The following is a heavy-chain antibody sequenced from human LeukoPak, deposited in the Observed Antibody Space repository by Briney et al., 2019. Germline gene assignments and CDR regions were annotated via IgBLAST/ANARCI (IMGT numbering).Heavy chain of an antibody. V-gene: IGHV3-30*03. CDR3: ARDALTGRLYYYYYMDV. D-gene: IGHD7-27*01. Sequence: GGSLRLSCAASGFTFSSYGMHWVRQAPGKGLEWVAVISYDGSNKYYADSVKGRFTISRDNSKNTLYLQMNSLRAEDTAVYYCARDALTGRLYYYYYMDVWGKGTTVTVSS. CDR2: ISYDGSNK. CDR1: GFTFSSYG. J-gene: IGHJ6*03.